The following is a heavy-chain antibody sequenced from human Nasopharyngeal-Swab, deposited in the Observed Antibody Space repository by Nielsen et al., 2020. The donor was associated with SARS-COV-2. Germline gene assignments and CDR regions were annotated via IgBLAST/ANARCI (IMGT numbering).Heavy chain of an antibody. J-gene: IGHJ4*02. Sequence: GESLKISCAASGFTFSSYGMHWVRQAPGKGPEWVAVISYDGSNKYYADSVKGRFTTSRDNAKNSLYLQMNSLRDEDTAVYYCARIPRGYSGYGFGGREYYFDYWGQGTLVTVSS. CDR3: ARIPRGYSGYGFGGREYYFDY. D-gene: IGHD5-12*01. V-gene: IGHV3-30*03. CDR1: GFTFSSYG. CDR2: ISYDGSNK.